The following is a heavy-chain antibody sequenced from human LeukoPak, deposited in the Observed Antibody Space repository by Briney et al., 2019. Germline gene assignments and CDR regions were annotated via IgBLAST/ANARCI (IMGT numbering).Heavy chain of an antibody. CDR1: GYSFILYG. V-gene: IGHV1-18*01. CDR3: ARLARQLAIQTRPHFDY. CDR2: ISTSTGDT. J-gene: IGHJ4*02. D-gene: IGHD6-13*01. Sequence: GSVKVSCKTSGYSFILYGISWVRQAPGQGPEWMGCISTSTGDTKYTQKFQGRVTLTTDTSTSTAYMELRSLRSDDTAVYYCARLARQLAIQTRPHFDYWGQGTLVTVSS.